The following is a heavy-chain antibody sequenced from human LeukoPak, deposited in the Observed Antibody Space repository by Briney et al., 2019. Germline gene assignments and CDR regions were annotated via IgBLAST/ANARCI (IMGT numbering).Heavy chain of an antibody. CDR3: ARQGSGWYVHYYGMDV. Sequence: SETLSLTCTVSGVSISSSSYYWGWIRQPPGKGLEWIGSIYYSGSTYYNPSLKSRVTISVDTSKNQFSLKLSSVTAADTAVYYCARQGSGWYVHYYGMDVWGQGTTVTASS. D-gene: IGHD6-19*01. J-gene: IGHJ6*02. CDR1: GVSISSSSYY. CDR2: IYYSGST. V-gene: IGHV4-39*01.